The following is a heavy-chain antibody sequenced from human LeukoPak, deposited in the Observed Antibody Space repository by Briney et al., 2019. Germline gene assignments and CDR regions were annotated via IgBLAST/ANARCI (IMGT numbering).Heavy chain of an antibody. CDR2: IYPGDSDT. CDR3: ARHTPPSYYFDY. J-gene: IGHJ4*02. V-gene: IGHV5-51*01. Sequence: GGSLQISCKGSGYSFTSYWIGWVRQLPGKGLEWMGIIYPGDSDTRYSPSFQGQVTISADKSISTAYLQWSSLKASDTAMYYCARHTPPSYYFDYWGQGTLVTVSS. CDR1: GYSFTSYW.